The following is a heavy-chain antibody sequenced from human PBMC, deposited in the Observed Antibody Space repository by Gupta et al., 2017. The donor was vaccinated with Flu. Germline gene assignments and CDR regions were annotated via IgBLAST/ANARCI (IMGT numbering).Heavy chain of an antibody. Sequence: QVQLVESGGGVVQPGRSLRLSCAASGFTFSSYGLHWVRQAPGKGLEWVAVISYDGSNKYYADSVKGRFTISRDNSKNTLYLQMNSLRAEDTAVYYCAKDQSDVVVVVATPEGDYWGQGTLVTVSS. J-gene: IGHJ4*02. CDR1: GFTFSSYG. D-gene: IGHD2-15*01. V-gene: IGHV3-30*18. CDR3: AKDQSDVVVVVATPEGDY. CDR2: ISYDGSNK.